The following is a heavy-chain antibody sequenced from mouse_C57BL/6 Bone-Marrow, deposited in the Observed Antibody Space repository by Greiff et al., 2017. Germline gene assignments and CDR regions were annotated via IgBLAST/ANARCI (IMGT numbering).Heavy chain of an antibody. CDR3: ARVYSSSYWYFDV. Sequence: VQLQQSGPELVKPGASVKLSCKASGYTFTSYDINWVKQRPGQGLEWIGWIYPRDGSTKYNEKLKGKATLTVDTSSSTAYMELHSLKSEDSAVYFCARVYSSSYWYFDVWGTGTTVTVSS. CDR1: GYTFTSYD. D-gene: IGHD1-1*01. J-gene: IGHJ1*03. CDR2: IYPRDGST. V-gene: IGHV1-85*01.